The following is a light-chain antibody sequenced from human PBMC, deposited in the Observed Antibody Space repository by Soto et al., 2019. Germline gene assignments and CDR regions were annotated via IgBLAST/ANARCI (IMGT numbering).Light chain of an antibody. J-gene: IGLJ1*01. CDR1: SSDVGGYTH. Sequence: QSALTQPASVSGSPGQSITISCTGTSSDVGGYTHVSWYLQHPGKAPKLIIYDVSNRPSGVSNRFSGSKSGNTASLTISGLQAEDEADYYCSSYTTNNTYVFGTGTKVTVL. CDR2: DVS. V-gene: IGLV2-14*03. CDR3: SSYTTNNTYV.